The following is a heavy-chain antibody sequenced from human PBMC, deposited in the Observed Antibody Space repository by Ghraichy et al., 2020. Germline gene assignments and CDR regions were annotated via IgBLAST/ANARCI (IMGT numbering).Heavy chain of an antibody. CDR2: TYYRSKWYN. Sequence: SQTLSLTCAISGDSVSSNSAAWNWIRQSPSRGLEWLGRTYYRSKWYNDYAVSVKSRVTINPDTSKNQFSLHLNSVTPEDTAVYYCARAPVWSGYWGFDYWGQGTLVTVSS. CDR3: ARAPVWSGYWGFDY. J-gene: IGHJ4*02. V-gene: IGHV6-1*01. D-gene: IGHD3-3*01. CDR1: GDSVSSNSAA.